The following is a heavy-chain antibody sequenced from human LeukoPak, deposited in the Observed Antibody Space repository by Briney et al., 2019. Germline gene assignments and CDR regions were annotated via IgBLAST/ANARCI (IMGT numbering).Heavy chain of an antibody. CDR1: GGSISSSSYY. D-gene: IGHD3-22*01. J-gene: IGHJ3*02. V-gene: IGHV4-39*01. CDR3: SGYYPYDAFDI. Sequence: SETLSLTCTVSGGSISSSSYYWGWIRQPPGKGLEWIGSIYYSGSTYYNPSLKSRVTISVDTSKNQFSLKLGSVTAADTAVYYCSGYYPYDAFDIWGQGTMVTVSS. CDR2: IYYSGST.